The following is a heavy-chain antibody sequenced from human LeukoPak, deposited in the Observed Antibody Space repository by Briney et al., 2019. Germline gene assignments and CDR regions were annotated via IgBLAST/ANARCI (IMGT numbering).Heavy chain of an antibody. CDR3: ASQLGGNVY. V-gene: IGHV3-74*01. CDR1: GXTFSDNW. D-gene: IGHD3-16*01. CDR2: ISSDGRST. J-gene: IGHJ4*02. Sequence: AGGSLRLSCAASGXTFSDNWMHWVRQAPGKGLVWVSVISSDGRSTIYADSVKGRFTISRDNAKNTLYLQMDSLRAEDTAVYFCASQLGGNVYWGQGTLVTVSS.